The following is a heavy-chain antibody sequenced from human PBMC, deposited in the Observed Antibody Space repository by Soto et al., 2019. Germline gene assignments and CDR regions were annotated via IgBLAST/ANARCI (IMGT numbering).Heavy chain of an antibody. Sequence: GGSLRLSCAASGFTVSNNYMTWVRQAPGKGLEWVSVIYSGGSTYYADSVKGRFTISRDNSKNTLYLQMNSLRAEDTAVYYCARDLRITMVRGVPYYYYYMDVWGKGTTVTVSS. CDR2: IYSGGST. V-gene: IGHV3-66*01. CDR1: GFTVSNNY. CDR3: ARDLRITMVRGVPYYYYYMDV. J-gene: IGHJ6*03. D-gene: IGHD3-10*01.